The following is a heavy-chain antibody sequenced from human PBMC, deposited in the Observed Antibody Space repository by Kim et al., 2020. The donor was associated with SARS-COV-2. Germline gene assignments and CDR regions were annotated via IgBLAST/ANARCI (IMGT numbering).Heavy chain of an antibody. J-gene: IGHJ6*02. D-gene: IGHD3-10*01. CDR1: GYTFTSYA. V-gene: IGHV7-4-1*02. CDR3: ARDSKYYYGSGSPHYGMDV. CDR2: INTNTGNP. Sequence: ASVKVSCKASGYTFTSYAMNWVRQAPGQGLEWMGWINTNTGNPTYAQGFTGRFVFSLDTSVSTAYLQISSLKAEDTAVYYCARDSKYYYGSGSPHYGMDVWGQGTTVTVSS.